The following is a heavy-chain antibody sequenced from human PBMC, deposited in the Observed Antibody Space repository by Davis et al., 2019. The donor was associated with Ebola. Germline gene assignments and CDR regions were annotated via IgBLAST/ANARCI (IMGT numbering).Heavy chain of an antibody. CDR2: IIPIFGTA. D-gene: IGHD2-2*01. CDR1: GGTFSSYA. V-gene: IGHV1-69*13. J-gene: IGHJ6*02. CDR3: ASNIVVVPAARPRYYYYGMDV. Sequence: SVKVSCKASGGTFSSYAISWVRQAPGQGLEWMGGIIPIFGTANYAQKFQGRVTITADESTSTAYMELSSLRSEDTAVYYCASNIVVVPAARPRYYYYGMDVWGQGTTVTVSS.